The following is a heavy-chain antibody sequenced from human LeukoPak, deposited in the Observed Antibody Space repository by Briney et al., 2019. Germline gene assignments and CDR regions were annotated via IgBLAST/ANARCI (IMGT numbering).Heavy chain of an antibody. D-gene: IGHD1-1*01. V-gene: IGHV4-30-4*08. CDR3: ARDSQNWKGPNDAFDI. J-gene: IGHJ3*02. CDR1: GGSISSSSYY. CDR2: IYYSGST. Sequence: TLSLTCTVSGGSISSSSYYWSWIRQPPGKGLEWIGYIYYSGSTSYNPSLKSRVTISVDTSKNQFSLKLSSVTAADTAVYYCARDSQNWKGPNDAFDIWGQGTMVTVSS.